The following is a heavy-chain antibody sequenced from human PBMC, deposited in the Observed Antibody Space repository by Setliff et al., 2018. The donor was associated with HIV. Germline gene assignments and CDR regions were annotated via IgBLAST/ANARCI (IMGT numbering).Heavy chain of an antibody. J-gene: IGHJ4*02. CDR3: ARGSEAYYDFWSGYYPFDY. CDR1: GYTFTSYA. V-gene: IGHV1-3*03. CDR2: INAGNGNT. Sequence: GASVKVSCEASGYTFTSYAMHWVRQAPGQRLEWMGWINAGNGNTKYSQEFQGRVTITRDTSASTAYMELSSLRSEDMAVYYCARGSEAYYDFWSGYYPFDYWGQGTLVTVSS. D-gene: IGHD3-3*01.